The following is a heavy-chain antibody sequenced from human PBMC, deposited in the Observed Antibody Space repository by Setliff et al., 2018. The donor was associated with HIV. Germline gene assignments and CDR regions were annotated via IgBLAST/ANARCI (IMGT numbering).Heavy chain of an antibody. CDR3: ARGLSFYDPGGFDY. Sequence: PSETLSLTCTVSGGSISSYYWSWIRQPAGKGLEWIGRIYTSGSTNYNPSLKSRVTISMDTSKNQFSLKLSSVTAADTAVYYCARGLSFYDPGGFDYWGQGTLVTVS. J-gene: IGHJ4*02. CDR2: IYTSGST. V-gene: IGHV4-4*07. CDR1: GGSISSYY. D-gene: IGHD3-22*01.